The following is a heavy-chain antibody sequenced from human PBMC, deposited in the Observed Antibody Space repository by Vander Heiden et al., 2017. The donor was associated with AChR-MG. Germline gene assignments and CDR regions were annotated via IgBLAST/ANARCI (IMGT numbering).Heavy chain of an antibody. V-gene: IGHV7-4-1*02. J-gene: IGHJ2*01. CDR3: ARATFNAVLVVYARKDTLWYFDL. CDR2: INTNTGNP. CDR1: GYTFTSYA. Sequence: QVQLVKSGSELKKPGASVKVSCKASGYTFTSYAMNWVRQAPGQGLEWMGWINTNTGNPTYAQGFKGRFVFSLDTSVSTAYLQISSLKAEDTAVYYCARATFNAVLVVYARKDTLWYFDLWGRGTLVTVSS. D-gene: IGHD2-8*02.